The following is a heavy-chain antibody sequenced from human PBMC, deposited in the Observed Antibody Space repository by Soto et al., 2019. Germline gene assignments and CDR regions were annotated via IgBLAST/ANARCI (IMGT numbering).Heavy chain of an antibody. CDR2: INPNSDVP. CDR3: ARGGTVVTGRVQDAFDI. V-gene: IGHV1-2*02. J-gene: IGHJ3*02. CDR1: GYTFNGYY. D-gene: IGHD2-21*02. Sequence: ASVKVSCKASGYTFNGYYMHWVRQAPGQVLEWIGWINPNSDVPNYAQKFQGRVTMTRDTSISTAYMELTSLRSDDTAVHYCARGGTVVTGRVQDAFDIWGQGTMVTVSS.